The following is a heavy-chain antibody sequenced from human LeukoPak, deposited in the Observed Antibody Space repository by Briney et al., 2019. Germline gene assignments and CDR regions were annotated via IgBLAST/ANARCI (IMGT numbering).Heavy chain of an antibody. D-gene: IGHD6-19*01. J-gene: IGHJ4*02. Sequence: PGGSLRLSCAASGFTFSSYAMHWVRQAPGKGLEWVAVISYDGSNKYYADSVKGRFTISRDNSKNTLYLQMNSLRAEDTAVYYCARDPGRYSSGWYYFDYWGQGTLVTVSS. CDR1: GFTFSSYA. CDR3: ARDPGRYSSGWYYFDY. V-gene: IGHV3-30*04. CDR2: ISYDGSNK.